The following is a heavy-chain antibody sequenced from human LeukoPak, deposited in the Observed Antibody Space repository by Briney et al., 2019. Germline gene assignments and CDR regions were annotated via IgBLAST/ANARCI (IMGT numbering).Heavy chain of an antibody. Sequence: SETLSLTCTVSGGSVSSGSYYWSWIRQPPGKGMEWIGYIYYSGSTNYNPSLKSRVTISVDTSKNQFSLKLTSVTAADTAVYYCAREYYYDSSGYYPPHAFDIWGQGTMVTVSS. CDR2: IYYSGST. J-gene: IGHJ3*02. D-gene: IGHD3-22*01. CDR1: GGSVSSGSYY. CDR3: AREYYYDSSGYYPPHAFDI. V-gene: IGHV4-61*01.